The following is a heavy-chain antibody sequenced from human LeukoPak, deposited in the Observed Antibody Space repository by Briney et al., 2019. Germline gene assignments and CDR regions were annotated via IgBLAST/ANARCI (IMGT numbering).Heavy chain of an antibody. V-gene: IGHV3-30-3*01. J-gene: IGHJ4*02. D-gene: IGHD6-13*01. CDR3: ARGIATAGPPFDY. CDR2: ISFDGSNK. CDR1: GFTFSSYA. Sequence: GGSLRLSCAASGFTFSSYAMHWDRQAPGKGLEWVAVISFDGSNKYYADSVKGRFTISRDNSKNTLYLQMNSLRAEDTAIYYCARGIATAGPPFDYWGQGTQVTVSS.